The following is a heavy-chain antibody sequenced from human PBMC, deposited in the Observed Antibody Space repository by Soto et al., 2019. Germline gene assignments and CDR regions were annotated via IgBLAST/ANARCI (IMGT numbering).Heavy chain of an antibody. J-gene: IGHJ4*02. V-gene: IGHV4-31*03. CDR1: GGSISTGGYY. Sequence: SETLSLTCTVSGGSISTGGYYWSWIRQLPGKGLEWIGHIYYTESTNYNPSLQSRVTLSVDTSKNQFSLNLNSVTAADTAVYYCARVHNLYSSNWYQVGHFDSWGQGTLVTVSS. D-gene: IGHD6-13*01. CDR3: ARVHNLYSSNWYQVGHFDS. CDR2: IYYTEST.